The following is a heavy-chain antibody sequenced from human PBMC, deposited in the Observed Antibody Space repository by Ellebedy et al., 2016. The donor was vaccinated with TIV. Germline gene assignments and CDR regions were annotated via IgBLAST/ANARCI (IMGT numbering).Heavy chain of an antibody. J-gene: IGHJ4*02. Sequence: PGGSLRLSCAASGFTFSSYGMHWVRQAPGKGLEWVAVISYDGSNKYYADSVKGRFTISRDNSKNTLYLQMNSLRAEDTAVYYCVIRYGDYVGVLDYWGQGTLVTVSS. CDR1: GFTFSSYG. D-gene: IGHD4-17*01. CDR2: ISYDGSNK. V-gene: IGHV3-30*03. CDR3: VIRYGDYVGVLDY.